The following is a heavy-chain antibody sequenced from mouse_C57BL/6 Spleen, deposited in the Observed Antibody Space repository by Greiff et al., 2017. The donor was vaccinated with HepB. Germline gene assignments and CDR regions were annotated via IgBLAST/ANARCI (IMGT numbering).Heavy chain of an antibody. Sequence: QVQLQQPGAELVRPGTSVKLSCKASGYTFTSYWMHWVKQRPGQGLEWIGVIDPSDSYTNYNQKFKGKATSTVDTSSSTAYMQLSSLTSEDSAVYYCARGDTTVVGFDYWGQGTTLTVSS. V-gene: IGHV1-59*01. CDR2: IDPSDSYT. D-gene: IGHD1-1*01. J-gene: IGHJ2*01. CDR3: ARGDTTVVGFDY. CDR1: GYTFTSYW.